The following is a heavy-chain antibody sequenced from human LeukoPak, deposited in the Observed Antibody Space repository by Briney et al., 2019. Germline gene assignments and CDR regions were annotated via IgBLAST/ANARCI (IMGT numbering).Heavy chain of an antibody. Sequence: GGSLRLSCAASGFTFSSFAMTWVRQAPGKGLEWVSSITGSHGRTYTTDSVKGRFTISGDNSQNTLYLQMNSLRAEDTAVYYCTKDPNGDYIGAFDPWGQGTLVTVSS. V-gene: IGHV3-23*01. J-gene: IGHJ5*02. D-gene: IGHD4-17*01. CDR2: ITGSHGRT. CDR1: GFTFSSFA. CDR3: TKDPNGDYIGAFDP.